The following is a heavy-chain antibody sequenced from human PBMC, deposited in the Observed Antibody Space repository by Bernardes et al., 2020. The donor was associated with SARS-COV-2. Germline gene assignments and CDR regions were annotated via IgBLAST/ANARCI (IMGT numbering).Heavy chain of an antibody. V-gene: IGHV3-21*01. D-gene: IGHD5-12*01. Sequence: GGSLRLSCASSGFAFSSFCMNWVRQAPGKGLEWVSSISSSSSYIFYADSVKGRFTISRDNAKNSLYLQMNSLRAEDTAVYYCARDLGVATILTTFGGMDVWGQGTTVTVSS. CDR1: GFAFSSFC. CDR2: ISSSSSYI. CDR3: ARDLGVATILTTFGGMDV. J-gene: IGHJ6*02.